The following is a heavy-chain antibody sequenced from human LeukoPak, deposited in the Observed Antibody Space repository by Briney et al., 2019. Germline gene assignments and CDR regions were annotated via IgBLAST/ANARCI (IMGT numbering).Heavy chain of an antibody. D-gene: IGHD2-2*01. Sequence: SETLSLTCTVSGGSISSGAYYWSWIRQHPGEGLEWIGYIYYSGTTYCNPSLKSRGTISVDTSKNQFSLNLSSVTAADTAVYYCASVTAIVPAAMTGYYFDYWGQGILVTVSS. V-gene: IGHV4-31*03. CDR3: ASVTAIVPAAMTGYYFDY. CDR1: GGSISSGAYY. J-gene: IGHJ4*02. CDR2: IYYSGTT.